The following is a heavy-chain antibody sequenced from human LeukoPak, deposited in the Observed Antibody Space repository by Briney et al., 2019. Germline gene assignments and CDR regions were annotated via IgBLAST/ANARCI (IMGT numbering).Heavy chain of an antibody. D-gene: IGHD3-10*01. J-gene: IGHJ5*02. V-gene: IGHV4-30-4*01. CDR1: GASINSGDTY. CDR2: ISYSGNA. CDR3: ARGSGSDPWPIFDP. Sequence: SETLSLTCAVFGASINSGDTYWTWIRQPPGKGLEWIGFISYSGNAYYNPSLQSRVIISIDTSKNRFSLELASVTAADTAVYFCARGSGSDPWPIFDPWGQGTLVTVSS.